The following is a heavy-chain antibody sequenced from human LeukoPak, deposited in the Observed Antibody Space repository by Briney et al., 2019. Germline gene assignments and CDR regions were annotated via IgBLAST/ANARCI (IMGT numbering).Heavy chain of an antibody. Sequence: ASVNLSFKTSGYTFDNYDIDWERHATGQGLGWMGWMNPNSGNTGYAQKFQGRVLMTTNTSITTAYMELRGLRSEDTAIYYCARGAPVAIFGPGYDEYFGHWGQGTVVAVSS. CDR3: ARGAPVAIFGPGYDEYFGH. D-gene: IGHD3-3*01. V-gene: IGHV1-8*01. CDR1: GYTFDNYD. CDR2: MNPNSGNT. J-gene: IGHJ4*02.